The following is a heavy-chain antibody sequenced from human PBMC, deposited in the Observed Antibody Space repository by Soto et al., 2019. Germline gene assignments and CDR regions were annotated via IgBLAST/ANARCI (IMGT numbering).Heavy chain of an antibody. Sequence: QVHLQQWGAGLLKSSETLSLTCAVYGGSFSGYYWSWIRQPPGKGLEWIGEINHSGITNYNPSLKIRFTISVDTSKNKFSLNLTSMTAADTAVYYCARGSVDYNFWSGYYSRFYYFDFWGQGTLVTVSS. CDR3: ARGSVDYNFWSGYYSRFYYFDF. J-gene: IGHJ4*02. CDR2: INHSGIT. V-gene: IGHV4-34*01. CDR1: GGSFSGYY. D-gene: IGHD3-3*01.